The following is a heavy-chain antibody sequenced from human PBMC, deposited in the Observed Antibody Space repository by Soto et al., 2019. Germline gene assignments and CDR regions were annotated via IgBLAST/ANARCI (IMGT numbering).Heavy chain of an antibody. CDR2: ISSSSSYI. CDR3: ARDSKEGIRDGYNSDDY. J-gene: IGHJ4*02. Sequence: VGSLRLSCAASGFTFSSYSMNWVRQAPGKGLEWVSSISSSSSYIYYADSVKGRFTISRDNAKNSLYLQMNSLGAEDTAVYYCARDSKEGIRDGYNSDDYWGQGTLVTVSS. CDR1: GFTFSSYS. D-gene: IGHD5-12*01. V-gene: IGHV3-21*01.